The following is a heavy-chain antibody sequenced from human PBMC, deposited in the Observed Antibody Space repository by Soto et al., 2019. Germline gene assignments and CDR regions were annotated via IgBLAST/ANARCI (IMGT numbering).Heavy chain of an antibody. CDR1: GYTFNAFY. J-gene: IGHJ6*02. CDR2: INPSGGGT. Sequence: QVQLVQSGAEVKKPGASVKVSCKAFGYTFNAFYMHWVRQAPGQGLEWMGVINPSGGGTSYAQKFQGRVTMTRDTSTSTVYMELSSLRSEDTAVYYCARVALGYDYADVWGQGTTVTVSS. D-gene: IGHD4-17*01. V-gene: IGHV1-46*02. CDR3: ARVALGYDYADV.